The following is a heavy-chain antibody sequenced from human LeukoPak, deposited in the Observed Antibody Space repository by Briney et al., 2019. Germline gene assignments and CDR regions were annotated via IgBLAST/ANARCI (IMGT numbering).Heavy chain of an antibody. J-gene: IGHJ4*02. CDR2: IIPIFGTA. D-gene: IGHD5-18*01. CDR1: GGTFSSYA. V-gene: IGHV1-69*06. CDR3: ARRDTAQMGDY. Sequence: ASVKVSCKASGGTFSSYAISWVRQAPGQGLEWMGGIIPIFGTANYAQKFQGRVTITADKSTSTAYMELSSLRSEDTAVYYCARRDTAQMGDYWGQGTLVTASS.